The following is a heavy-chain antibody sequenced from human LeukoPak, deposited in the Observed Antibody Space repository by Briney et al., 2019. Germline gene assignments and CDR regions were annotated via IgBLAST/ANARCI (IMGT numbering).Heavy chain of an antibody. CDR3: ARAEHYYYDTSAYHTVTPREFDP. D-gene: IGHD3-22*01. V-gene: IGHV3-21*01. Sequence: PGGSLRLSCAASGFTFSSYSMNWVRQAPGKGLEWVSSFSSSSIYIYYADSVKGRFTISRDNAKNSLYLQMNSLRAEDTAVYYCARAEHYYYDTSAYHTVTPREFDPWGQGTLVTVSS. CDR1: GFTFSSYS. CDR2: FSSSSIYI. J-gene: IGHJ5*02.